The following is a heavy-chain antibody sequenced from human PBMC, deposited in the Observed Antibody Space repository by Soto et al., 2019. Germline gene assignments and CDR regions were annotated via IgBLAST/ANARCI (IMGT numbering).Heavy chain of an antibody. CDR1: GFTFSSYG. V-gene: IGHV3-30*18. CDR2: ILYDGSDK. CDR3: AKDDSSGYPHVDY. Sequence: PGGSLRLSCAASGFTFSSYGMHWVRQAPGKGLEWVTGILYDGSDKYYADSVKGRFTISRENSKNTLYLQMNSLRTEDSAVYYCAKDDSSGYPHVDYWGQGTLVTVSS. D-gene: IGHD3-22*01. J-gene: IGHJ4*02.